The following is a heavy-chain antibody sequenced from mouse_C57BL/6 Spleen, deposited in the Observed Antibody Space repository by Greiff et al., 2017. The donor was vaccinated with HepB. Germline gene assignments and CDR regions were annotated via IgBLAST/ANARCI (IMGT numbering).Heavy chain of an antibody. Sequence: EVKLEESGGGLVQPGGSMKLSCAASGFTFSDAWMDWVRQSPEKGLEWVAEIRNKANNHATYYAESVKGRFTISRDDSKSSVYLQMNSLRAKDTGIYYCTGMIYYDYGFDYWGQGTTLTVSS. CDR3: TGMIYYDYGFDY. V-gene: IGHV6-6*01. J-gene: IGHJ2*01. D-gene: IGHD2-4*01. CDR2: IRNKANNHAT. CDR1: GFTFSDAW.